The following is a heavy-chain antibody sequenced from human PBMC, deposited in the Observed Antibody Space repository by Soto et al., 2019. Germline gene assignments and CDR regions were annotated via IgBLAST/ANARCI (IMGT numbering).Heavy chain of an antibody. V-gene: IGHV4-34*01. CDR2: VNHSGST. CDR1: GGSFSGYY. D-gene: IGHD5-12*01. CDR3: ARDVSDSGWLDC. Sequence: SETLSLTCAVYGGSFSGYYWSWIRQPPGKGLEWIGEVNHSGSTNYNPSLKSRVTISVDTSKNQFSLKLSSVTAADTAVYYCARDVSDSGWLDCWGQGTLVTVSS. J-gene: IGHJ4*02.